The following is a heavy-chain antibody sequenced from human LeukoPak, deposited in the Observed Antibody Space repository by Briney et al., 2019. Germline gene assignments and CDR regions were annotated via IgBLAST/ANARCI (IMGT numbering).Heavy chain of an antibody. CDR2: MNPNSGNT. CDR3: AAVNPGIAVAGKPVDY. D-gene: IGHD6-19*01. CDR1: GYTFTSYD. V-gene: IGHV1-8*01. J-gene: IGHJ4*02. Sequence: ASVKVSCKASGYTFTSYDINWVRQAPGQGLEWMGWMNPNSGNTGYAQKFQGRVTMTRNTSISTAYMELSSLRSEDTAAYYCAAVNPGIAVAGKPVDYWGQGTLVTVSS.